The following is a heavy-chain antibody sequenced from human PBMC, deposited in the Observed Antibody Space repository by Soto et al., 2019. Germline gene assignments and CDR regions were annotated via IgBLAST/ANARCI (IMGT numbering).Heavy chain of an antibody. CDR2: IWYDGSNK. CDR1: VFVFTNYC. CDR3: ASSGRGDFTEMVNYYHYGMEV. V-gene: IGHV3-33*01. D-gene: IGHD5-18*01. J-gene: IGHJ6*01. Sequence: PGESXRLSCAPSVFVFTNYCIHLLRQAPGKGLEWVAVIWYDGSNKYYADSVKGRFTISRDNSKNTLYLQMNSLRAEDTAVYYCASSGRGDFTEMVNYYHYGMEVWGQGSTVTVYS.